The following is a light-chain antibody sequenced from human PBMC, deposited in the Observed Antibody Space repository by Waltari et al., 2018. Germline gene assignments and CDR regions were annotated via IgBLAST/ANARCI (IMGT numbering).Light chain of an antibody. V-gene: IGLV1-40*01. CDR1: SSNIGAGSD. J-gene: IGLJ2*01. CDR3: QSYDSSLNVV. CDR2: VNS. Sequence: QSVLTQPPPVSGAPGQRVTISCTGNSSNIGAGSDVNWYQPPPGTAPKPLIYVNSKRPSGVPDRFSGSNSGTSASLAITGLQAEDEADYYCQSYDSSLNVVFGGGTKLTVL.